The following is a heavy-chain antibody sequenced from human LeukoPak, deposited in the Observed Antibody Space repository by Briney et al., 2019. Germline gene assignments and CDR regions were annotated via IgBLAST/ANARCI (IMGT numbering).Heavy chain of an antibody. CDR3: AKDGGYCSSTSCYYYFDY. V-gene: IGHV3-30*02. Sequence: QSGGSLRLSCVASGFTFSSYGMNWVRQAPGKGLEWVAFIPYDGKNKYYADSVKGRFTISRDNSKNTLYLQMNSLRGEDTAVYYCAKDGGYCSSTSCYYYFDYWGQGTLVTVSS. J-gene: IGHJ4*02. CDR2: IPYDGKNK. CDR1: GFTFSSYG. D-gene: IGHD2-2*01.